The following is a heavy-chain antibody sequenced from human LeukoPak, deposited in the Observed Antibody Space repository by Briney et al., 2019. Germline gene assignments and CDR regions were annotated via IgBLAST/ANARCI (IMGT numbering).Heavy chain of an antibody. CDR2: INAYNGNT. D-gene: IGHD6-13*01. V-gene: IGHV1-18*01. J-gene: IGHJ3*01. CDR1: GYSFTSYG. Sequence: ASVKVSCKASGYSFTSYGIRWVRQAPGQGLEWMGLINAYNGNTNYAQKLQGRFTMTTDTSMCTAYMELRSLRTDVSSGDYVVWRSGSSWYDYAFDVWGQGTMVTVSS. CDR3: VWRSGSSWYDYAFDV.